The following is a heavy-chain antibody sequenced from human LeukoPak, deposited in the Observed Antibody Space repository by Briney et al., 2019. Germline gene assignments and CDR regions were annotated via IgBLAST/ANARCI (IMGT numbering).Heavy chain of an antibody. V-gene: IGHV3-66*01. CDR1: GFTVSSNY. CDR2: IYRGGNT. D-gene: IGHD3-10*01. CDR3: ARLWFGELAFDY. J-gene: IGHJ4*02. Sequence: PGGSLRLSCAASGFTVSSNYMNWVRQAPGKGLEWVSVIYRGGNTYYADSVEGRFTISRDNSKNTLYLQMNSLRAEDTAVCYCARLWFGELAFDYWGQGTLVTVSS.